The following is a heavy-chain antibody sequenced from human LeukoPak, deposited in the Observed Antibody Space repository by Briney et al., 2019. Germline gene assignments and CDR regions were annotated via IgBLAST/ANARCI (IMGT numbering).Heavy chain of an antibody. V-gene: IGHV1-24*01. CDR2: FDPEDGET. Sequence: ASVKVSCKVSGYTLTELPMHWVRQAPGKGLEWMGGFDPEDGETIYAQKFQGRVTMTEDTSTDTAYMELSSLRSEDTAVYYCATQESYYYYYGMDVWGQGTTVTVSS. CDR3: ATQESYYYYYGMDV. CDR1: GYTLTELP. J-gene: IGHJ6*02.